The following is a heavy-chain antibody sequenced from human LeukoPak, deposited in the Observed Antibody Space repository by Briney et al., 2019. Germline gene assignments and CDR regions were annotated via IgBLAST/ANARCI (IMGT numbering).Heavy chain of an antibody. Sequence: GASVKVSCKASGGTFSSYAISWVRQAPGQGLEWMGGIIPIFGTANYAQKFQGRVTITADESTSTAYMELSSLRSEDTAVYYCARGAVVVAAIRYYFDYWGQGTLVTVSS. V-gene: IGHV1-69*13. D-gene: IGHD2-15*01. CDR1: GGTFSSYA. J-gene: IGHJ4*02. CDR3: ARGAVVVAAIRYYFDY. CDR2: IIPIFGTA.